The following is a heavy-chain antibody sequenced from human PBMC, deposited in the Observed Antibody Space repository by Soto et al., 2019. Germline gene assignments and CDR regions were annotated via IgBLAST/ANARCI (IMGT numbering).Heavy chain of an antibody. CDR2: IYYSGST. CDR1: GGSISSGDYY. CDR3: ARVSTYYYDSSGYYFDY. V-gene: IGHV4-30-4*01. Sequence: PSETLSLTCTVSGGSISSGDYYWSWIRQPPGKGLEWIGYIYYSGSTYYNPSLKSRVTISVDTSKNQFSLKLSSVTAADTAVYYCARVSTYYYDSSGYYFDYWGQGTLVTVSS. J-gene: IGHJ4*02. D-gene: IGHD3-22*01.